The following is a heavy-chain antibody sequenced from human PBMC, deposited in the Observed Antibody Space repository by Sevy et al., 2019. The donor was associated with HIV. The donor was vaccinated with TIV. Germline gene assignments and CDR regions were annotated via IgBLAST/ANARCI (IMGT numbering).Heavy chain of an antibody. D-gene: IGHD3-16*01. CDR1: GLSLTTTG. J-gene: IGHJ4*02. Sequence: GGSLRLSCAASGLSLTTTGLSWVRQAPGKGLEWVAGVTSDGATNYADSVRDRFTVSRDNPKNTLYLQLNSLRADDTAVFYCAGGDTTMITDLDYWGQGTLVTVSS. CDR2: VTSDGAT. CDR3: AGGDTTMITDLDY. V-gene: IGHV3-23*01.